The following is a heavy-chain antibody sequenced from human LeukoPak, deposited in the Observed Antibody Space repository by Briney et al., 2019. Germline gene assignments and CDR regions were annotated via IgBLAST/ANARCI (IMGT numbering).Heavy chain of an antibody. V-gene: IGHV1-69*05. Sequence: SVKVSCKASGGTFSSYAISWVRQAPGQGLEWMGRIIPIFGTANYAQKFQGRVTSTTDASTSTAYIELSSLRSEDTAVYYCARGREWEQDDWGQGTLVTVSS. CDR3: ARGREWEQDD. CDR1: GGTFSSYA. CDR2: IIPIFGTA. D-gene: IGHD1-26*01. J-gene: IGHJ4*02.